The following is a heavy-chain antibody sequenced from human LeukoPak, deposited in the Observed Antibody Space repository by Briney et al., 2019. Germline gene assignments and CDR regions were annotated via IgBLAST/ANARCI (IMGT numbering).Heavy chain of an antibody. V-gene: IGHV3-15*01. D-gene: IGHD6-19*01. CDR3: TTDLTASAYNWFDP. CDR2: IKSKTDGGTT. CDR1: GFTFSNAG. Sequence: GGSLRLSCAASGFTFSNAGMSWVRQAPGKGLEWVGRIKSKTDGGTTDYAARVKGRFTISRDDSKNTLYLQMNSLKTEDTAVYYCTTDLTASAYNWFDPWGQGTLVTVSS. J-gene: IGHJ5*02.